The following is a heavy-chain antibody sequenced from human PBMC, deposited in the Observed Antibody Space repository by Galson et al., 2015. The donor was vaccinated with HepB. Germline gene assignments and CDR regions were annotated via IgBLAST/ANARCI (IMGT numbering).Heavy chain of an antibody. V-gene: IGHV3-30*18. J-gene: IGHJ4*02. CDR1: GFTFSTYG. Sequence: SLRLSCAASGFTFSTYGMHWVRQAPGKGLEWVAIISYDGSNKNYGDSVKGRFTISRDNSRNTLYVQMNSLRAEDTAVYYCAKADVAYSSSSAGFDYWGQGALVTVSS. D-gene: IGHD6-6*01. CDR2: ISYDGSNK. CDR3: AKADVAYSSSSAGFDY.